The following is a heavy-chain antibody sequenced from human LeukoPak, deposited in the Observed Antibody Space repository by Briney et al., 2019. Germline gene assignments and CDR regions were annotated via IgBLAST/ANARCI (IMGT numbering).Heavy chain of an antibody. D-gene: IGHD2-2*01. V-gene: IGHV3-23*01. J-gene: IGHJ4*02. CDR3: AKGSPLSSTSTYYFDY. Sequence: GGPLRLSCAASGFTFSSYVLSGVRQAPGKGLPWVSAISGIGGSTYYADSVKGRFTISSDNSKNTLYLQMTSLRAEDTAVYYCAKGSPLSSTSTYYFDYWGQGTLVTVSS. CDR2: ISGIGGST. CDR1: GFTFSSYV.